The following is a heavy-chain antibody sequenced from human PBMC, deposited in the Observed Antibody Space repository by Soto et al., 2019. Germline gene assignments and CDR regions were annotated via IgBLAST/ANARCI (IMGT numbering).Heavy chain of an antibody. CDR1: GFTFGDYA. CDR2: IRSKAYGGTT. CDR3: TREGILTGYDH. V-gene: IGHV3-49*01. D-gene: IGHD3-9*01. Sequence: PGGSLRLSCTASGFTFGDYAMSWFRQAPGKGLEWVGFIRSKAYGGTTEYTASVKGRFTISRDDSKSIAYLQMNSLKTEDTAVYYCTREGILTGYDHWGQGTPVTVSS. J-gene: IGHJ4*02.